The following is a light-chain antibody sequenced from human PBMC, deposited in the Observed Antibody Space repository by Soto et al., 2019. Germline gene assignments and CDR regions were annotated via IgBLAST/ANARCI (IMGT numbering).Light chain of an antibody. CDR1: SSDVGGYKY. Sequence: QSALTQPASVSGSPGQSITISCTGTSSDVGGYKYVSWFQQHPGKAPKLLIYEVSNRPSGVSNRFSASKSGNTASLTISGLQAEDEADYYCSSYTSRSTVLFGGGTKLTVL. CDR2: EVS. CDR3: SSYTSRSTVL. V-gene: IGLV2-14*01. J-gene: IGLJ2*01.